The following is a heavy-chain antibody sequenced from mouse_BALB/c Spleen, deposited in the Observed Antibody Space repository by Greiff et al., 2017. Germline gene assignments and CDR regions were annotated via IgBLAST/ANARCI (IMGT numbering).Heavy chain of an antibody. V-gene: IGHV1-7*01. CDR3: AIYYRYDGFAY. D-gene: IGHD2-14*01. CDR2: INPSTGYT. J-gene: IGHJ3*01. CDR1: GYTFTSYW. Sequence: QVQLKQSGAELAKPGASVKMSCKASGYTFTSYWMHWVKQRPGQGLEWIGYINPSTGYTEYNQKFKDKATLTADKSSSTAYMQLSSLTSEDSAVYYCAIYYRYDGFAYWGQGTLVTVSA.